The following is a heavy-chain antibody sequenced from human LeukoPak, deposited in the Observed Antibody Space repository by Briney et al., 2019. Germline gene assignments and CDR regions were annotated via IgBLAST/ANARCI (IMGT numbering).Heavy chain of an antibody. V-gene: IGHV3-15*01. CDR2: IKSKTDGGTT. CDR3: TSDGGDNNWFDP. J-gene: IGHJ5*02. Sequence: GGSLRLSCAASGFTFSNAWMSWVRQAPGKGREWVGRIKSKTDGGTTDYAAPVTGRFTISSDDSKNTLYLQMNSLKPEDTAVYYCTSDGGDNNWFDPWGQGTLVTVSS. CDR1: GFTFSNAW. D-gene: IGHD2-21*02.